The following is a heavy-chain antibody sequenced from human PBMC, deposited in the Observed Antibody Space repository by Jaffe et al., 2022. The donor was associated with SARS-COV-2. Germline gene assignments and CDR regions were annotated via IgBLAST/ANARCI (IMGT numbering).Heavy chain of an antibody. Sequence: EVQLVESGGGLVQPGGSLRLSCVASGFSFSTSWMSWVRQAPGKGLEWVANIKRDGNEKYYLDSVKGRFTISRDNAKNSLYLQMNGLRAEDTAVYYCARGYCSSTACHANWFDPWGQGTLVTVSS. CDR3: ARGYCSSTACHANWFDP. J-gene: IGHJ5*02. V-gene: IGHV3-7*01. CDR1: GFSFSTSW. D-gene: IGHD2-2*01. CDR2: IKRDGNEK.